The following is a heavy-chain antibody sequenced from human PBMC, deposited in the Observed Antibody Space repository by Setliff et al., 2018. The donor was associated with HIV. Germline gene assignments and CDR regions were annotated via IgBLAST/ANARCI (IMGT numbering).Heavy chain of an antibody. D-gene: IGHD2-15*01. Sequence: ASVKVSCKASGYTFTSYGISWVRQAPGQGLEWMGWISAYNGNTNYAQKLQGRVTMTTDTSASTAYMELRSLGSDDTAVYYWAKGLENCSGGDCYYAPYYYYYMDVWGKGTTVTVSS. CDR1: GYTFTSYG. J-gene: IGHJ6*03. CDR3: AKGLENCSGGDCYYAPYYYYYMDV. V-gene: IGHV1-18*01. CDR2: ISAYNGNT.